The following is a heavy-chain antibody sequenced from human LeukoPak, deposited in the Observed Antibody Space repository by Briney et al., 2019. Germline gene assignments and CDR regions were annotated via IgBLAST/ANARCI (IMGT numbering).Heavy chain of an antibody. J-gene: IGHJ4*02. CDR2: LNTDGSTT. D-gene: IGHD5-18*01. Sequence: GSLRLSLATLGFMFREFLIPWVRQAPGKGLVWVSRLNTDGSTTTYAESVKGRFTISRDNAKNTLYLQMHSLRAEDTAMYYCASSGVDTAMPLDYWGQGTLVTVSS. CDR1: GFMFREFL. V-gene: IGHV3-74*01. CDR3: ASSGVDTAMPLDY.